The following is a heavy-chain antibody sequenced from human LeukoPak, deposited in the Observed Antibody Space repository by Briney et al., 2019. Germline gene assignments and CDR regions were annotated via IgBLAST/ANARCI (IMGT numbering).Heavy chain of an antibody. D-gene: IGHD2-15*01. V-gene: IGHV3-21*01. Sequence: GGSLRLSCAASGFTFSSYSMNWVRQAPGKGLEWVSSISSSSYIYYADSVKGRFTISRDNAKNSLYLQMNSLRAEDTAVYYCARDRLVYCSGGSCSYFDYWGQGTLVTVSS. CDR3: ARDRLVYCSGGSCSYFDY. CDR2: ISSSSYI. J-gene: IGHJ4*02. CDR1: GFTFSSYS.